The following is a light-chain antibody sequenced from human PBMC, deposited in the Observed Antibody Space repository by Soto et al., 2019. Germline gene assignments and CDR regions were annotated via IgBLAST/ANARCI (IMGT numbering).Light chain of an antibody. CDR1: QSISNW. J-gene: IGKJ1*01. CDR2: EAS. V-gene: IGKV1-5*01. CDR3: QQCFSIPPT. Sequence: DIQMTQSPSILSASVGDRVTITCRASQSISNWLAWYQLKPGKAPKALIYEASTLQSGVPSRFSGSGSGTDFTLIISSLQPDDFAIYYCQQCFSIPPTFGHGTKVDIK.